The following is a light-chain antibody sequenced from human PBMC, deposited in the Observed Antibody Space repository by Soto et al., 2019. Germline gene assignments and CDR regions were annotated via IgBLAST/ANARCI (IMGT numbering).Light chain of an antibody. CDR1: APSFAARYD. Sequence: QSVLTQPPSVSGAPGQGVPTSCLGTAPSFAARYDVPWYQQIPGKAPKPLIFGNNNRPSGVPDRFSASKSGISASLAITGLQADDEADYYCQSYDNSLNEWVFGGGTKVTVL. CDR3: QSYDNSLNEWV. V-gene: IGLV1-40*01. CDR2: GNN. J-gene: IGLJ3*02.